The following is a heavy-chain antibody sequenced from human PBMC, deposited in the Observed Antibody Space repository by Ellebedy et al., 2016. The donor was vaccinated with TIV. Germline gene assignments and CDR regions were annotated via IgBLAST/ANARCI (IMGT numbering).Heavy chain of an antibody. CDR1: GGSISSNNSS. CDR3: ARSDMIVVGNAMDV. V-gene: IGHV4-39*01. CDR2: IYDSGST. D-gene: IGHD3-22*01. J-gene: IGHJ6*02. Sequence: MPSETLSLTCTVSGGSISSNNSSWGWIRQPPGKGLEWIGNIYDSGSTYYNPSLKSRVTISVDTSKNQFSLNLTSVTAADTAVYHCARSDMIVVGNAMDVWGQGTTVTVSS.